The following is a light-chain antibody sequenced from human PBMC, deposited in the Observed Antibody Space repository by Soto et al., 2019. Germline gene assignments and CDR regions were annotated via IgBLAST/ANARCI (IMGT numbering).Light chain of an antibody. CDR1: SSDVGGYNY. CDR3: SSYTSSTNVV. V-gene: IGLV2-14*03. Sequence: QSVLTQPASVSGSPGQSITMSCTGTSSDVGGYNYVSWYQHHPGNAPKLMAYDVSNRPSGVSKRFSGSKSGNTVSLTISGLQAEDEADYYCSSYTSSTNVVFGGGTKLTVL. J-gene: IGLJ2*01. CDR2: DVS.